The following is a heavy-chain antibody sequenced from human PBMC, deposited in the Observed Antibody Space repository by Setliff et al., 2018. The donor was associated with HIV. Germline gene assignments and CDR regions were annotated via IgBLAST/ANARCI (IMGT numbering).Heavy chain of an antibody. CDR2: IFDSGST. V-gene: IGHV4-39*01. CDR1: GGSISSTSYY. D-gene: IGHD6-25*01. J-gene: IGHJ6*03. Sequence: LSLTCTVSGGSISSTSYYWGWIRQPPGKGLEWIGIIFDSGSTYYNPSLRGRVTISVDTSKSQFSLRLSSVTAADTAVYYCARLPARITTAGYYYYYVDIWGKGTTVTVSS. CDR3: ARLPARITTAGYYYYYVDI.